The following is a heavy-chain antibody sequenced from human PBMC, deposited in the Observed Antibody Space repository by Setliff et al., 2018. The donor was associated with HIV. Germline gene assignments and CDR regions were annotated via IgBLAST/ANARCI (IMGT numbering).Heavy chain of an antibody. V-gene: IGHV4-4*09. CDR2: IYSTDTT. D-gene: IGHD1-7*01. CDR1: AVSIGGYS. CDR3: ARHGTWNSQRFHFDY. J-gene: IGHJ4*02. Sequence: SETLSLTCTVSAVSIGGYSWSWIRQSPGKGLEWIGSIYSTDTTNHNPSLESRVTISVDKSKNQFSLKLNSVTAADTAVYYCARHGTWNSQRFHFDYWGQGTPVTVYS.